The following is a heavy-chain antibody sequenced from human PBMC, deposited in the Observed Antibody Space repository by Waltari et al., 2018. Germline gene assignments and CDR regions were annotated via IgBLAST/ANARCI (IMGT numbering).Heavy chain of an antibody. CDR1: GYTFTGYY. Sequence: QVQLVQSGAEVKKPGASVTVSCKASGYTFTGYYMHWVRQAPGQGLEWMGWINPNSGGTNYAQKFQGRVTMTRDTSISTAYMELSRLRSDDTAVYYCARYTYLDTAMVWGMDVWGQGTTVTVSS. J-gene: IGHJ6*02. D-gene: IGHD5-18*01. CDR2: INPNSGGT. V-gene: IGHV1-2*02. CDR3: ARYTYLDTAMVWGMDV.